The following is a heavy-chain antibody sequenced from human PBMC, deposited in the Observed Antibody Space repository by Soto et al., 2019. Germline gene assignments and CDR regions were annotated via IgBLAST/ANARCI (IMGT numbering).Heavy chain of an antibody. CDR2: IYYSGST. J-gene: IGHJ3*02. CDR3: ARHSYSYYHDSRGPRGSFDI. Sequence: SETLSLTCTVSGGSISSSSYYWGWIRQPPGKGLEWIGSIYYSGSTYYNPSLKSRVTISVDTSKNQFSLKLSSVTAADTAVYYCARHSYSYYHDSRGPRGSFDIWGQGTMVTVSS. V-gene: IGHV4-39*01. D-gene: IGHD3-22*01. CDR1: GGSISSSSYY.